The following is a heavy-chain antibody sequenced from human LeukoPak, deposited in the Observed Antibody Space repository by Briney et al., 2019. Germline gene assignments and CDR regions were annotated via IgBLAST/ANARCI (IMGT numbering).Heavy chain of an antibody. D-gene: IGHD3/OR15-3a*01. J-gene: IGHJ4*02. CDR3: TAWTDLYDY. CDR2: IRSKTDGGTP. CDR1: GFSFSNAW. V-gene: IGHV3-15*01. Sequence: GGSLRLSCAASGFSFSNAWMSWVRQAPGKGLEWVGRIRSKTDGGTPDYAAPVKGRFIISRDDSRDTLYLRMNSLRVEDTAVYYCTAWTDLYDYWGQGTLVAVSS.